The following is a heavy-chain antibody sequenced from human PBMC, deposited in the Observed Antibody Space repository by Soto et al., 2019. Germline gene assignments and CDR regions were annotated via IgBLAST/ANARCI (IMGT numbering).Heavy chain of an antibody. Sequence: EVQLVESGGGLVQPGGSLRLSCAASGFTFSSYSMNWVRQAAGKGLEWVSYISSSSSTIYYADSVKGRFTISRDNAKNSLYLQMNSLRDEDTAVYYCAREERRWLAPRHFDYWGQGTLVTVSS. CDR1: GFTFSSYS. D-gene: IGHD6-19*01. CDR3: AREERRWLAPRHFDY. CDR2: ISSSSSTI. J-gene: IGHJ4*02. V-gene: IGHV3-48*02.